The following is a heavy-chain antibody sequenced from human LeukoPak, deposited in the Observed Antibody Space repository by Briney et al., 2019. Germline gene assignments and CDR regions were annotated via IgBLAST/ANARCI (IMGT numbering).Heavy chain of an antibody. Sequence: ASVKVSCKASGGTFSSYAISWVRQAPGQGLEWMGGIIPIFGTANYAQKFQGRVTITADKSTSTAYMELSSLRSEDTAVYYCAGVSGSYPFDAFDIWGQGTMVTVSS. CDR3: AGVSGSYPFDAFDI. CDR1: GGTFSSYA. J-gene: IGHJ3*02. CDR2: IIPIFGTA. D-gene: IGHD1-26*01. V-gene: IGHV1-69*06.